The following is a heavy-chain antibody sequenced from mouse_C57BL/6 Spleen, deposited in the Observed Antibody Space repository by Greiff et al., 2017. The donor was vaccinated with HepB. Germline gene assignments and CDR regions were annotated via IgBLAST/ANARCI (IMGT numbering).Heavy chain of an antibody. CDR3: TNYDYDRFAY. Sequence: QVQLQQSGAELVRPGASVTLSCKASGYTFTDYEMHWVKQTPVHGLEWIGAIDPETGGTAYNQKFKGKAILTADKSSSTAYMELRSLTSEDSAVYYCTNYDYDRFAYWGQGTLVTVSA. CDR1: GYTFTDYE. V-gene: IGHV1-15*01. J-gene: IGHJ3*01. CDR2: IDPETGGT. D-gene: IGHD2-4*01.